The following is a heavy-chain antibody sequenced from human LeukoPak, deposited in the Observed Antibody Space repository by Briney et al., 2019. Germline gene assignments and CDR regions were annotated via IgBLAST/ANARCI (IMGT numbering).Heavy chain of an antibody. J-gene: IGHJ3*02. CDR3: ARGLQENLAWLQAFSAFDI. V-gene: IGHV3-23*01. CDR1: GFTLSSYA. D-gene: IGHD6-19*01. CDR2: LGISGDYA. Sequence: GGSLRLSCVASGFTLSSYAVSWVRQAPGKGLQWVSSLGISGDYAWYAGSVKGRFTISRDSSKNTLYLQMNRLGAEDTAVYYCARGLQENLAWLQAFSAFDIWGQGTMVTVSS.